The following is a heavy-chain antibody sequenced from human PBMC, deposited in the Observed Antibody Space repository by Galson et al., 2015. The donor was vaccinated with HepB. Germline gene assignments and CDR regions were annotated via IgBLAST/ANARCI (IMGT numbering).Heavy chain of an antibody. D-gene: IGHD5-18*01. CDR3: ARRTAMELYWYFDL. Sequence: SLRLSCAASGFTFDDYGMSWVRQAPGKGLEWVSGINWNGGSTGYADSVKGRFTISRDNAKNSLYLQMNSLRAEDTALYHCARRTAMELYWYFDLWGRGTLVTVSS. V-gene: IGHV3-20*01. CDR2: INWNGGST. CDR1: GFTFDDYG. J-gene: IGHJ2*01.